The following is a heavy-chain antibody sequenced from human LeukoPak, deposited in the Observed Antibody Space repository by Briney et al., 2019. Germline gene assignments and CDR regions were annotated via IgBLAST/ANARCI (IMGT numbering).Heavy chain of an antibody. Sequence: GGSLRLSCAASGFTFSTYSMNWVRQPPGKGLEWVSSISSSSNYIYYADSVKGRFTISRDNAKNSLYLQMNSLRAEDTAVYYCAKGERGCFDYWGQGTLVTVSS. CDR3: AKGERGCFDY. D-gene: IGHD3-16*01. V-gene: IGHV3-21*04. CDR2: ISSSSNYI. CDR1: GFTFSTYS. J-gene: IGHJ4*02.